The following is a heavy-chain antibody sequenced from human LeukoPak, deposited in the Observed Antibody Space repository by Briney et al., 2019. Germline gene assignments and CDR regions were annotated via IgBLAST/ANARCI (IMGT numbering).Heavy chain of an antibody. Sequence: PGGSLRLSCAASGYTFSSYSINWVRQAPGKGLEWVSSISVRSNYIYYADSVRGRFRISRDDARGSLYLQKNSLRAEDTAVYYCVRLRRNSDTSGFYYYYDFWGQGTLVTVSS. V-gene: IGHV3-21*01. CDR2: ISVRSNYI. CDR3: VRLRRNSDTSGFYYYYDF. D-gene: IGHD3-22*01. CDR1: GYTFSSYS. J-gene: IGHJ4*02.